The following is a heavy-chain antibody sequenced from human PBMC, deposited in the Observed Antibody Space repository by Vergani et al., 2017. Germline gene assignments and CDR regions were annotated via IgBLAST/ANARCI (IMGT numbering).Heavy chain of an antibody. V-gene: IGHV4-34*01. J-gene: IGHJ6*02. CDR1: GGSFSGYY. CDR2: INHSGST. CDR3: ARGAMGATYYYYYGMDV. D-gene: IGHD1-26*01. Sequence: QVQLQQWGAGLLKPSETLSLTCAVYGGSFSGYYWSWIRQPPGKGLEWIGEINHSGSTNYNPSLKSRVTISVDTSKNQFSLELSSVTAAETAVYYCARGAMGATYYYYYGMDVWGQGTTVTVSS.